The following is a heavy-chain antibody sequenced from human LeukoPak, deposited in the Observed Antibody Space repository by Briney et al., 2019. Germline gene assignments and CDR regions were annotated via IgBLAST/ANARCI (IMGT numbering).Heavy chain of an antibody. CDR1: GFTFSSYS. CDR3: ARDPYDFWSGYLDY. D-gene: IGHD3-3*01. Sequence: GGSLRLSCAASGFTFSSYSMNWVRQAPGKGLEWVSSISSSSSYIYYADSVKGRFIISRDNAKNSLYLQMNSLRAEDTAVYYCARDPYDFWSGYLDYWGQGTLVTVSS. J-gene: IGHJ4*02. CDR2: ISSSSSYI. V-gene: IGHV3-21*01.